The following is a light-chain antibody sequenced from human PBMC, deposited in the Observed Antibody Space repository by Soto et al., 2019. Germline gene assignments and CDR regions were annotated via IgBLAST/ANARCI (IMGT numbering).Light chain of an antibody. CDR2: RND. CDR1: SSNIGNNY. Sequence: QSVLTQPPSASGTPGQTVTISCSGSSSNIGNNYVYWYQMVPGTAPKLLIYRNDQRPSGVPDRFSGSRSGTSASLAISGLRSEDEADYYCAAWDDSLSGREVFGGGTKLTVL. J-gene: IGLJ2*01. V-gene: IGLV1-47*01. CDR3: AAWDDSLSGREV.